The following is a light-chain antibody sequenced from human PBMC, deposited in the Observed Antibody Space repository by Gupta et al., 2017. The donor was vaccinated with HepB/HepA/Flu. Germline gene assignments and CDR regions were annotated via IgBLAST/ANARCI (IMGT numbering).Light chain of an antibody. J-gene: IGKJ1*01. CDR1: QNISLY. V-gene: IGKV1-39*01. CDR2: GTT. CDR3: QQTDTVPWT. Sequence: DIQLTQSPSSLSASVRDRVSITCRASQNISLYLNWYQHKPGIAPKLLIYGTTNLRTGVPSRFSVSGSGTDFTLTNSSLQPEDFATYICQQTDTVPWTFGQGTKV.